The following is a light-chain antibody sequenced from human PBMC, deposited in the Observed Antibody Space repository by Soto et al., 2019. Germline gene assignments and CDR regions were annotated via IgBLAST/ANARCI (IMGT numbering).Light chain of an antibody. V-gene: IGLV2-14*01. CDR1: SSDVASYNY. CDR3: TSYTTTTTLNVI. CDR2: EVS. J-gene: IGLJ2*01. Sequence: QSALTQPASVSGSPGQSITISCTGTSSDVASYNYVSWYQHHPGKAPKLMIYEVSNRPPGVSNRFSGSKSGNTASLTISGLQAEDEADYYCTSYTTTTTLNVIFGGGTKVTVL.